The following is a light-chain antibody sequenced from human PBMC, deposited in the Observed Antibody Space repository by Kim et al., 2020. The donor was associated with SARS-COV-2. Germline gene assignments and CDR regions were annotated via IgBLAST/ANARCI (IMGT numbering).Light chain of an antibody. Sequence: QSALTQPASVSGTPGQSITISCTGTTSDVGGYDFVFWFQQHPGKAPKTIIFDVTNRPSGVSNRFSGSKSGNMASLTISGLQAEDEADYYCSSYTSSSTDVFGTGTRVTVL. J-gene: IGLJ1*01. CDR3: SSYTSSSTDV. V-gene: IGLV2-14*03. CDR1: TSDVGGYDF. CDR2: DVT.